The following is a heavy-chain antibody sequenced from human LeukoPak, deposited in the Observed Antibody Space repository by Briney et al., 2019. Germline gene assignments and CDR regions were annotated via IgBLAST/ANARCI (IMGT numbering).Heavy chain of an antibody. J-gene: IGHJ4*02. D-gene: IGHD6-13*01. CDR2: IYYSGST. V-gene: IGHV4-59*01. CDR1: GGSISSYY. CDR3: VRVGSIAAAVFDY. Sequence: PSETLSLTCTVSGGSISSYYWSWIRQPPGKGLEWIGYIYYSGSTNYNPSPKSRVTISVDTSKNQFSLKLSSVTAADTAVYYCVRVGSIAAAVFDYWGQGTLVTVSS.